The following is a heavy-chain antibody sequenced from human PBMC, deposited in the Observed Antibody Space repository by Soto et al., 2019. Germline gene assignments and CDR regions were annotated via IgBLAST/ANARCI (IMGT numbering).Heavy chain of an antibody. D-gene: IGHD5-18*01. Sequence: ETLSLTCAVYGGSFSGYYWSWIRQPPGKGLEWIGEINHSGSTNYNPSLKSRVTISVDTSKNQFSLKLNSVTAADTAVYYCAREISYGYLFLDYWGQGTLVTVSS. CDR3: AREISYGYLFLDY. CDR1: GGSFSGYY. CDR2: INHSGST. V-gene: IGHV4-34*01. J-gene: IGHJ4*02.